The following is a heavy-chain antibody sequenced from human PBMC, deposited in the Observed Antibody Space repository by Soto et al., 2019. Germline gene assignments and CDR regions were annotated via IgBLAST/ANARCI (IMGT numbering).Heavy chain of an antibody. V-gene: IGHV1-18*01. CDR2: ISTYNGDT. CDR1: GYTFTSYG. J-gene: IGHJ4*02. CDR3: ARSNGIAAAGPPFDY. D-gene: IGHD6-13*01. Sequence: ASVKVSCKAAGYTFTSYGFSWVRQAPGQGLEWMGWISTYNGDTHYAQNLQGRVTMTTDTSTSTAYMELRSLRSDDTAVYYCARSNGIAAAGPPFDYWGQGTLVTGSS.